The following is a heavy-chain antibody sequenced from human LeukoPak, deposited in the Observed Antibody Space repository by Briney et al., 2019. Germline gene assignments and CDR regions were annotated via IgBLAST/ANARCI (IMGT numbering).Heavy chain of an antibody. CDR1: GFSLSTSGVG. D-gene: IGHD3-10*01. CDR3: ARSIRQHYYGSGSSLELDY. V-gene: IGHV2-5*02. Sequence: ESGPTLVKPTQTLTLTCTFSGFSLSTSGVGVGWIRQPPGKALEWLALIYWDDDKRYSPSLKSRLTITKDTSKNQVVLTMTNMDPVDTATYYCARSIRQHYYGSGSSLELDYWGQGTLVTVSS. CDR2: IYWDDDK. J-gene: IGHJ4*02.